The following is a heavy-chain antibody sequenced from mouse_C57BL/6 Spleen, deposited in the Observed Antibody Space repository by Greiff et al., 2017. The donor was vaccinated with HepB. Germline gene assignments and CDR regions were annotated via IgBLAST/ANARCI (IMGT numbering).Heavy chain of an antibody. CDR3: ARYQNSNYYYYAMDY. J-gene: IGHJ4*01. V-gene: IGHV3-8*01. CDR2: ISYSGST. CDR1: GYSITSDY. D-gene: IGHD2-5*01. Sequence: EVKLLESGPGLAKPSQTLSLTCSVTGYSITSDYWNWIRKFPGNKLEYMGYISYSGSTYYNPSLKSRISITRDTSKNQYYLQLNSVTTEDTATYYCARYQNSNYYYYAMDYWGQGTSVTVSS.